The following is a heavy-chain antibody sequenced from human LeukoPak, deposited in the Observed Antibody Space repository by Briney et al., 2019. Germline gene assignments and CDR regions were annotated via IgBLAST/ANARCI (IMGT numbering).Heavy chain of an antibody. Sequence: PLETLSLTCAVYGGSFNDYYWSWIRQPPGKGLEWIGEINHGGITNYNPSLKSRVTISVDTSKNQFSLKLASVTAADTAVYYCARLRFLPGGGQKMGLNWGQGTLVTVSS. J-gene: IGHJ4*02. CDR1: GGSFNDYY. D-gene: IGHD4-23*01. CDR2: INHGGIT. V-gene: IGHV4-34*01. CDR3: ARLRFLPGGGQKMGLN.